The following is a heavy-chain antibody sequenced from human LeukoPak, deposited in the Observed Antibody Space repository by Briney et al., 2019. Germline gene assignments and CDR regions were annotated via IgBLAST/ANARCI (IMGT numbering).Heavy chain of an antibody. CDR1: GFIFSSYA. V-gene: IGHV3-23*01. CDR2: ISGSGSIT. J-gene: IGHJ4*02. CDR3: AKGKVTMVRGVITPPFDY. D-gene: IGHD3-10*01. Sequence: GGSLRLSCAASGFIFSSYAMSWVRQAPGKGLEWVSDISGSGSITYYADSVKGRCTISRDNSKNTLYLQMNSLRAEDTAVYYCAKGKVTMVRGVITPPFDYWGQGTLVTVSS.